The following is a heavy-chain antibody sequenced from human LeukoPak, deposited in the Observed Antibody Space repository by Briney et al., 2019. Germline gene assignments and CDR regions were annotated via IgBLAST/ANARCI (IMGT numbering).Heavy chain of an antibody. CDR2: IYPGDSDT. CDR3: ARRPSRGPSTGTFDY. Sequence: GESLKISCEGSGYSFTNYWVGWVRQMPGKGLEWMGIIYPGDSDTRYSPSFEGQVTISADKSISTAYLQWSSLKDSDTAMYYCARRPSRGPSTGTFDYWGQGALVTVSS. CDR1: GYSFTNYW. V-gene: IGHV5-51*01. D-gene: IGHD1/OR15-1a*01. J-gene: IGHJ4*02.